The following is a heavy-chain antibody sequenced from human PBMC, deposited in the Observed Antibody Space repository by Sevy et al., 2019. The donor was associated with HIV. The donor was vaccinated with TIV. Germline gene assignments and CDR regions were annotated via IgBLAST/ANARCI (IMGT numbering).Heavy chain of an antibody. CDR1: GFTFSSYG. J-gene: IGHJ6*02. Sequence: GGSLRLSCAASGFTFSSYGMHWVRQTPTKGLEWVAVIGDDGSNKNYADSVKGRFTISSDNSKNMLDLQMNSLRPEDTAVYYCARGKAALPGYYYGMDVWGQGTTVTVSS. CDR3: ARGKAALPGYYYGMDV. D-gene: IGHD6-6*01. CDR2: IGDDGSNK. V-gene: IGHV3-33*08.